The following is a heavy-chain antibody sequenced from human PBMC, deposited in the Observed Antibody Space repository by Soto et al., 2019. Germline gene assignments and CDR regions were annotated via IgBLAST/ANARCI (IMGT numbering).Heavy chain of an antibody. D-gene: IGHD6-6*01. CDR3: ARGRGAARLVYFDY. CDR1: GGSFSGYY. J-gene: IGHJ4*02. V-gene: IGHV4-34*01. Sequence: TSETLSLTCAVYGGSFSGYYWSWIRQPPGKGLEWIGEINHSGSTNYNPSLKSRVTISVDTSKNQFSLKLSSVTAADTAVYYCARGRGAARLVYFDYWGQGTLVTVSS. CDR2: INHSGST.